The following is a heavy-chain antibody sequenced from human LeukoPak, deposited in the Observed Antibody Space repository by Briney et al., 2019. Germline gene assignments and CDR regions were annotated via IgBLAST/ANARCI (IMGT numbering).Heavy chain of an antibody. V-gene: IGHV1-18*01. CDR3: ARGSDFWSGYYTPYYFDY. CDR2: ISAYNGNT. Sequence: ASVKVSCKASGYTFTSYGISWVRQAPGPGLEWMGWISAYNGNTNYAQKLQGRVTMTTDTSTSTAYMELRSLRSDDTAVYYCARGSDFWSGYYTPYYFDYWGQGTLVTVSS. CDR1: GYTFTSYG. D-gene: IGHD3-3*01. J-gene: IGHJ4*02.